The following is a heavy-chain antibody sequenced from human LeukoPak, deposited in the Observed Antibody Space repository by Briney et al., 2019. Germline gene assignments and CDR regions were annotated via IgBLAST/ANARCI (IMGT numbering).Heavy chain of an antibody. D-gene: IGHD3-3*01. CDR1: GGTFSSYA. CDR3: AGATSFGVVSPSHYYYGMDV. V-gene: IGHV1-69*13. Sequence: SVKVSCKASGGTFSSYAISWVRQAPGQGLEWMGGIIPIFGTANYAQKFQGRVTITADESTSTAYMELSSLRSEDTAVYYCAGATSFGVVSPSHYYYGMDVWGQGTTVTVSS. CDR2: IIPIFGTA. J-gene: IGHJ6*02.